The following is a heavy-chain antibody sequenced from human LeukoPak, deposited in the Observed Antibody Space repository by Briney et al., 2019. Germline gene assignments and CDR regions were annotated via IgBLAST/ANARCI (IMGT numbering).Heavy chain of an antibody. D-gene: IGHD4-23*01. CDR2: ISGSGGST. V-gene: IGHV3-23*01. CDR1: GFSFRNYA. Sequence: PGGSLRLSCAASGFSFRNYAISWVRQAPGKGLEGVSSISGSGGSTYSADSVRGRFTISRENTNNTLYLQMNSLRADATAMYYCAKESEATITPLSAFDIWGQGTMVTVSS. J-gene: IGHJ3*02. CDR3: AKESEATITPLSAFDI.